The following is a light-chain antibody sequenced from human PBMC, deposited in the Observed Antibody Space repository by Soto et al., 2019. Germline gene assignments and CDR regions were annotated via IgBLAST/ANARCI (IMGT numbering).Light chain of an antibody. V-gene: IGLV2-11*01. Sequence: QSALTQPRSVSGSPGQSVTISCTGTSSDVGTYDFVSWYQQHPGKAPRLMIFDVSERPSGVPDRLSGSKSGTSASLAITGLQAEDEADYYCQSYDSGLVGLIFGAGTKLTVL. CDR2: DVS. CDR3: QSYDSGLVGLI. CDR1: SSDVGTYDF. J-gene: IGLJ2*01.